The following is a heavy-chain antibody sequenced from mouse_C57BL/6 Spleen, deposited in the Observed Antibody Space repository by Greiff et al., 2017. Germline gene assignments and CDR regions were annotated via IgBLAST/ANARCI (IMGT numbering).Heavy chain of an antibody. V-gene: IGHV1-53*01. CDR1: GYTFTSYW. D-gene: IGHD1-1*01. CDR3: ARETVVAPYFDY. Sequence: QVQLQQSGTELVKPGASVKLSCKASGYTFTSYWMHWVKQRPGQGLEWIGNINPSNGGTNYNEKFKSKATLTVDKSSSTAYMQLSSLTSEDSAVYYCARETVVAPYFDYWGQGTTLTVSS. J-gene: IGHJ2*01. CDR2: INPSNGGT.